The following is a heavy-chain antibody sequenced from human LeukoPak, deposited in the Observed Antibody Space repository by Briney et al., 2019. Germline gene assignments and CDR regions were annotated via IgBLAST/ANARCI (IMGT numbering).Heavy chain of an antibody. CDR3: AATKSMVRGVRPDY. J-gene: IGHJ4*02. CDR1: GGTFSSYA. Sequence: SSVKVSCKASGGTFSSYAISWVRQPPGQGLEWMGRIIPIFGTANYARKFRDRVTITTDDSTSTAYMELSSLRSENTAVYYCAATKSMVRGVRPDYWGQGTPVTVSS. CDR2: IIPIFGTA. V-gene: IGHV1-69*05. D-gene: IGHD3-10*01.